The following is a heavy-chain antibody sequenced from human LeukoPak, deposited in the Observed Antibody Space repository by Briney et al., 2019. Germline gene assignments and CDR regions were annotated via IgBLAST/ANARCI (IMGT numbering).Heavy chain of an antibody. CDR3: ARSSAGVGATNLDY. CDR1: GGTFSSYT. CDR2: IIPILGMA. D-gene: IGHD1-26*01. V-gene: IGHV1-69*02. Sequence: GASVKVSCKASGGTFSSYTISWVRQAPGQGLDWMGRIIPILGMANYAQKFQGRVTITADKSTSTAYMELSSLRSEDTAVYYCARSSAGVGATNLDYWGQGTLVTVSS. J-gene: IGHJ4*02.